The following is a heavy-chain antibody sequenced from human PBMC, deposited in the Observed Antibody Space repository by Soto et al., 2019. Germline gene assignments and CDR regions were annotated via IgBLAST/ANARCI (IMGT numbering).Heavy chain of an antibody. CDR2: INTGNGNT. CDR1: GYTFTTYA. Sequence: ASVKVSCKASGYTFTTYAMHWVRQAPGQRLEWMGWINTGNGNTKYSQKFQGRVTITRDTSASTVYMELSSLRSEDTAVYYCARVWYDILTGYVNYFDYWGQGTLVTVSS. J-gene: IGHJ4*02. V-gene: IGHV1-3*04. D-gene: IGHD3-9*01. CDR3: ARVWYDILTGYVNYFDY.